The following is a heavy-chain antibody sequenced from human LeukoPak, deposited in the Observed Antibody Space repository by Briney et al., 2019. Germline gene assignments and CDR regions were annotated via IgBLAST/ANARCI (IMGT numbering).Heavy chain of an antibody. J-gene: IGHJ4*02. D-gene: IGHD1-26*01. CDR2: ISPYDDYT. CDR1: GYTFSTYG. Sequence: ASVKVSCKPSGYTFSTYGISWVRQAPGQGLEWMGWISPYDDYTNYAQKLQGRVTLTTDTSTNTAYMELRSLRPDDTAVYYCARDRQNSGTYYLDYWGQGTLVTVSS. CDR3: ARDRQNSGTYYLDY. V-gene: IGHV1-18*01.